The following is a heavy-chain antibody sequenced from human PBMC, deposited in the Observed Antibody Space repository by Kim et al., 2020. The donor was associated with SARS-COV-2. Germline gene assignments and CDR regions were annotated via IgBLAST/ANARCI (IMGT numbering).Heavy chain of an antibody. J-gene: IGHJ4*02. Sequence: SVKVSCKASGGTFSSYAISWVRQAPGQGLEWMGGIIPIFGTANYAQKFQGRVTITADESTSTAYMELSSLRSEDTAVYYCARVIRRGGSYRAYFDYWGQGTLVTVSS. V-gene: IGHV1-69*13. CDR3: ARVIRRGGSYRAYFDY. D-gene: IGHD3-16*02. CDR1: GGTFSSYA. CDR2: IIPIFGTA.